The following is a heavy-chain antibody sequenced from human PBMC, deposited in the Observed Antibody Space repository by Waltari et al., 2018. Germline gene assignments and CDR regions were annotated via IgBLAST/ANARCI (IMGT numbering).Heavy chain of an antibody. Sequence: QLQLQESGPGLVKPSETLSLTCIVSGGSIISTTYYWGWIRQPPGKGLEWIGSSYYSGDPNYNPSLKSRVTISVDTSKNRFSLKVSSVTAADTALYYCATHSANHDYHYYAMDVWGLGTTVTVSS. J-gene: IGHJ6*02. CDR1: GGSIISTTYY. CDR2: SYYSGDP. CDR3: ATHSANHDYHYYAMDV. D-gene: IGHD2-15*01. V-gene: IGHV4-39*01.